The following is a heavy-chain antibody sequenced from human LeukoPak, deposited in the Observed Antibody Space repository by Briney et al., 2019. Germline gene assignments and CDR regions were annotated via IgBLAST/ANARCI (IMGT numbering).Heavy chain of an antibody. V-gene: IGHV4-34*01. CDR1: GGSFSGYY. CDR3: ARGRPTRTIVDY. Sequence: SETLSLTCAVYGGSFSGYYWGWIRQPPGKGLEWNGEINHSGSTNYNPSLKSRVTISVDTSKNHFSLKLSSVTAADTAVYYCARGRPTRTIVDYWGQGTLVTVSS. D-gene: IGHD1-14*01. J-gene: IGHJ4*02. CDR2: INHSGST.